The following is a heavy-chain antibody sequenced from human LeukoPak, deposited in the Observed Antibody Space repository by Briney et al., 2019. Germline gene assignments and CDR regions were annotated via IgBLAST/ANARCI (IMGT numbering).Heavy chain of an antibody. CDR2: IYPGDSDT. D-gene: IGHD1-20*01. J-gene: IGHJ4*02. CDR3: ARPSMWRITGTIEFDY. V-gene: IGHV5-51*01. CDR1: GYSFTSYW. Sequence: GESLKISCKGSGYSFTSYWIGWVRQMPGKGLEWMGIIYPGDSDTRYSPSFQGQVTISADKSISTAYLQWSSLKASDTAMYYCARPSMWRITGTIEFDYWGQGTLVTVSS.